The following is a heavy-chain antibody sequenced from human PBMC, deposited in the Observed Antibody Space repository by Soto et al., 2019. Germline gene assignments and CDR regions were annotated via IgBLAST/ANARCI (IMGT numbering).Heavy chain of an antibody. CDR2: IYYSGST. D-gene: IGHD2-2*02. Sequence: SETLSLTCTVSVGSISSGDYYWSWIRQPPGKGLEWIGYIYYSGSTYYNPSLKSRVTISVDTSKNQFSLNLSSVTAADTAVYYCARARQEYLGHFDYWGQGTLVTVSS. J-gene: IGHJ4*02. CDR3: ARARQEYLGHFDY. CDR1: VGSISSGDYY. V-gene: IGHV4-30-4*01.